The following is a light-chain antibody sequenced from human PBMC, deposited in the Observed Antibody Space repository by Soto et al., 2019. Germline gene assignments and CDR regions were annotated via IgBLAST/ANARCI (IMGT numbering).Light chain of an antibody. CDR2: GGS. CDR1: QSVGSRW. CDR3: PQYYSSRT. V-gene: IGKV3-20*01. J-gene: IGKJ1*01. Sequence: EIVLTQSPGTVSFSPGERATLSCRASQSVGSRWLAWYQQKPGQAPRVLIYGGSNRATGIPDRFSGSGSGTDFTLTISRLEPEDFAVYYCPQYYSSRTFGQGTKVEMK.